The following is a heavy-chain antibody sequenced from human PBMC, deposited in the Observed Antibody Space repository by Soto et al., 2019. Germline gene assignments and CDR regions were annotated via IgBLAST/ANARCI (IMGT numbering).Heavy chain of an antibody. V-gene: IGHV3-23*01. J-gene: IGHJ5*02. CDR3: AKDTVPVATPWFDP. D-gene: IGHD2-2*01. CDR1: GFTFRNYA. CDR2: INGGGGST. Sequence: PGGSLRLSCAASGFTFRNYAMSWVRQAPGKGLEWVSAINGGGGSTYYADSVKGRFTISRDNSKNTLYLQMNSLRAEDTAVYYCAKDTVPVATPWFDPWGQGTLVTVSS.